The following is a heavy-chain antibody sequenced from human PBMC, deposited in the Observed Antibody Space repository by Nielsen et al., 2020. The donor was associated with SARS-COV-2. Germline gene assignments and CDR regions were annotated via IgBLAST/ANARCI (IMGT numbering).Heavy chain of an antibody. CDR2: ISSDANKI. CDR3: AKDGTRGDYSYFDY. V-gene: IGHV3-48*03. D-gene: IGHD4-17*01. Sequence: GGSLRLSCAASGFTFSDYEMNWVRQAPGKGLEWISYISSDANKIYYADSVKGRFTISRDNSKNTLYLQMNSLRAEDTAVYYCAKDGTRGDYSYFDYWGQGTLVTVSS. J-gene: IGHJ4*02. CDR1: GFTFSDYE.